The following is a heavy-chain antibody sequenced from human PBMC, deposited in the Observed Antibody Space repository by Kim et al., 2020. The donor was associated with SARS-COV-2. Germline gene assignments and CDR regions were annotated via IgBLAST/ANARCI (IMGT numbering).Heavy chain of an antibody. J-gene: IGHJ4*02. D-gene: IGHD6-13*01. CDR1: GFSLSTSGMC. CDR2: IDWDDDK. CDR3: ARIRIAAAGSPFDY. Sequence: SGPTLVNPTPTLTLTCTFSGFSLSTSGMCVSWIRQPPGKALEWLALIDWDDDKYYSTSLKTRLTISKDTSKNQVVLTMTNMDPVDTATYYCARIRIAAAGSPFDYWGQGTLVTVSS. V-gene: IGHV2-70*01.